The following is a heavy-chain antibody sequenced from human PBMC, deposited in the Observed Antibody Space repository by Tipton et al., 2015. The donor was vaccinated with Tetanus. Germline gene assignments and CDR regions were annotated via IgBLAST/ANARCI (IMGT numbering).Heavy chain of an antibody. CDR3: ARYVPLPIRKYYMDI. Sequence: TLSLTCTIYGGSFSGYYWSWIRQPPGRGLEWIGEIHPSGITTCNPSLESRVTLSQDTSKSQFSLKLNSVTAADTAVYYCARYVPLPIRKYYMDIWGKGTTVTVSS. CDR1: GGSFSGYY. D-gene: IGHD3-10*02. J-gene: IGHJ6*03. V-gene: IGHV4-34*01. CDR2: IHPSGIT.